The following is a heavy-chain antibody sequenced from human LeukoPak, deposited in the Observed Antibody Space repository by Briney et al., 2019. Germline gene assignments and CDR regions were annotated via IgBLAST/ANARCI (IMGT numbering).Heavy chain of an antibody. CDR3: ARVKYSSSSIWFDP. D-gene: IGHD6-6*01. V-gene: IGHV3-66*02. Sequence: PGGSLRLSCAASGFTVSSNYMSWVRQAPGKGLEWVSVIYSGGSTYYAGSVKGRLTISRDNSKNTLYLQMNSLRAEDTAVYYCARVKYSSSSIWFDPWGQGTLVTVSS. J-gene: IGHJ5*02. CDR1: GFTVSSNY. CDR2: IYSGGST.